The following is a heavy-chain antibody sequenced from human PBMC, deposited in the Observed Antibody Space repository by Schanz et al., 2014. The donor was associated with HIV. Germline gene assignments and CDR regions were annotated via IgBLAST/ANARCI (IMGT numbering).Heavy chain of an antibody. J-gene: IGHJ4*02. D-gene: IGHD2-15*01. CDR1: GFTFSRYG. CDR3: AKRSGRSFGYFDS. CDR2: IWYDGSNE. Sequence: VKLSESGGGLVQPGGSLRLSCAASGFTFSRYGMHWVRQAPGKGLEWVAVIWYDGSNEYYADSVKGRFTMSRDNSKNTLSLQMDSLRVDDTAIYYCAKRSGRSFGYFDSWGQGLLVTVSS. V-gene: IGHV3-33*06.